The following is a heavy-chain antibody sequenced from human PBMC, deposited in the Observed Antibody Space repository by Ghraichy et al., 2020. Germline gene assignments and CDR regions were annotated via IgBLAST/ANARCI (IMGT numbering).Heavy chain of an antibody. CDR2: IKQDGSEK. V-gene: IGHV3-7*04. Sequence: GGSLRLSCAASGFTFSSYWMSWVRQAPGKGLEWVANIKQDGSEKYYVDSVKGRFTISRDNAKNSLYLQMNSLRAEDTAVYYCARDPVGSWSSYYYGMDVWGQGTTVTVSS. CDR3: ARDPVGSWSSYYYGMDV. CDR1: GFTFSSYW. J-gene: IGHJ6*02. D-gene: IGHD6-13*01.